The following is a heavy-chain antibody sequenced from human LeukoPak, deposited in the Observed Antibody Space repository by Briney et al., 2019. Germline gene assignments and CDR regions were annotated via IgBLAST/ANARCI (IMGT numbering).Heavy chain of an antibody. D-gene: IGHD3-22*01. Sequence: GASVKVSCKASGYTFTSYYMHWVRQATGQGLEWMGWMNPNSGNTGYAQKFQGRVTMTRNTSISTAYMELSSLRSEDTAVYYCARGLHYYDSSGRGELDYWGQGTLVTVSS. CDR2: MNPNSGNT. CDR1: GYTFTSYY. CDR3: ARGLHYYDSSGRGELDY. V-gene: IGHV1-8*02. J-gene: IGHJ4*02.